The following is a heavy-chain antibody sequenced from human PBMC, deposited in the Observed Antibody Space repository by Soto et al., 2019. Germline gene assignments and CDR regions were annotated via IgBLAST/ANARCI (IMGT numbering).Heavy chain of an antibody. CDR3: ARGYDSSGYQGPYYYYGMDV. CDR1: GGSFSGYY. CDR2: INHSGST. Sequence: QVQLQQWGAGLLKPSETLSLTCAVYGGSFSGYYWSWIRQPPGKGLEWIGEINHSGSTNYNPSLKSRVTISVDTSKNQFSLKLSSVTAADTAVYYCARGYDSSGYQGPYYYYGMDVWGQGTTVTVSS. V-gene: IGHV4-34*01. D-gene: IGHD3-22*01. J-gene: IGHJ6*02.